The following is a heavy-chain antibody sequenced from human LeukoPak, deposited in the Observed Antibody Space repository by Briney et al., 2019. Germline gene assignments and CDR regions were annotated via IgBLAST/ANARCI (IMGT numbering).Heavy chain of an antibody. Sequence: ASVKVSCKVSGYTLTELSMHWVRQAPGKGLEWMGGFDPEDGETIYAQKFQGRVTMTEDTSTDTAYMELSSLRSEDAAVYYCATGFLVVTNNYYFDYWGQGTLVTVSS. CDR2: FDPEDGET. V-gene: IGHV1-24*01. CDR1: GYTLTELS. D-gene: IGHD3-22*01. J-gene: IGHJ4*02. CDR3: ATGFLVVTNNYYFDY.